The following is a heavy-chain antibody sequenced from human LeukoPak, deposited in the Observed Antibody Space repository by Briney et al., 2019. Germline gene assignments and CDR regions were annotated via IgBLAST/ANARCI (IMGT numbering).Heavy chain of an antibody. D-gene: IGHD6-19*01. J-gene: IGHJ4*02. V-gene: IGHV3-23*01. CDR1: GFTFSSYA. CDR3: AKAVGYSSGWPRFDY. CDR2: FSGSGGST. Sequence: GGSLRLSCAASGFTFSSYAMSWVRQAPGKGLECVSAFSGSGGSTYYADSVKGRFTISRDNSKNTLYVQMNSLRAEDTAVYYCAKAVGYSSGWPRFDYWGQGTQVTVSS.